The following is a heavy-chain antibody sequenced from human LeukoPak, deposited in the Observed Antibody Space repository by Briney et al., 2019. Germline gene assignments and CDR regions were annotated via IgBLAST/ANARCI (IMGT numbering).Heavy chain of an antibody. CDR3: AREGGIAAAGILFDP. CDR2: IYYSGST. D-gene: IGHD6-13*01. V-gene: IGHV4-39*07. CDR1: GGSISSNSYY. Sequence: SETLSLTCTVSGGSISSNSYYWGWIRQPPGKGLEWIGSIYYSGSTYYNPSLKSRVTISVDTSKNQFSLKLSSVTAADTAVYYCAREGGIAAAGILFDPWGQGTLVTVSS. J-gene: IGHJ5*02.